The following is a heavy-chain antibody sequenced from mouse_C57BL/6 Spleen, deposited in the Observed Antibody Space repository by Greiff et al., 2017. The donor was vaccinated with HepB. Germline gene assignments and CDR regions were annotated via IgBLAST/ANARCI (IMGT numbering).Heavy chain of an antibody. CDR1: GYTFTSYW. CDR2: IHPNSGST. J-gene: IGHJ3*01. D-gene: IGHD3-2*02. Sequence: QVQLKQPGAELVKPGASVTLSCKASGYTFTSYWMHWVKQRPGQGLEWIGMIHPNSGSTNYNEKFKSKATLTVDKSSSTAYMQLSSLTSEDSAVYYCAQTAQATYWFAYWGQGTLVTVSA. CDR3: AQTAQATYWFAY. V-gene: IGHV1-64*01.